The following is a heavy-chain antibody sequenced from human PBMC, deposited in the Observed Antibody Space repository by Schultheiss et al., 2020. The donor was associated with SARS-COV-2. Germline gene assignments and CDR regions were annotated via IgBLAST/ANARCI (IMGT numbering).Heavy chain of an antibody. Sequence: SETLSLTCTVSGCSISSYYWSWIRQPPGKGLEWIGYIYYSGSTNYNPSLKSRVTISVDTSKNQFSLKLSSVTAADTAVYYCARDSPFTYDFWTGYSGSFYYYGMDVWGQGTTVTVSS. J-gene: IGHJ6*02. V-gene: IGHV4-59*01. D-gene: IGHD3-3*01. CDR1: GCSISSYY. CDR2: IYYSGST. CDR3: ARDSPFTYDFWTGYSGSFYYYGMDV.